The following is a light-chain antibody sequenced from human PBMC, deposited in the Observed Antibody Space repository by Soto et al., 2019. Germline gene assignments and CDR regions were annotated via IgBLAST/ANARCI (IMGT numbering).Light chain of an antibody. CDR3: QQRSNWPIFT. Sequence: EIVLTQSPGTLSLFPGERATLSCRASQSVSDFLAWYQQKPGQAPRLLIYDAAKRAPGIPARFSGSGSGTDFTLTISSREPEDSAVYYCQQRSNWPIFTFGPGTKV. V-gene: IGKV3-11*01. CDR1: QSVSDF. J-gene: IGKJ3*01. CDR2: DAA.